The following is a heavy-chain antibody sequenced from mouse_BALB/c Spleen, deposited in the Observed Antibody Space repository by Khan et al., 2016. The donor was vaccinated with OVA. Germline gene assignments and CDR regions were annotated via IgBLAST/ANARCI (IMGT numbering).Heavy chain of an antibody. V-gene: IGHV2-6-4*01. CDR2: IWGGGGT. CDR3: ARAYYRFDGYYAMDY. D-gene: IGHD2-14*01. Sequence: QVQLKQSGPGLVAPSQSLSITCTVSGFSLSRYNIHWVRQPPGKGLEWLGVIWGGGGTDYNSTLKSRISIRKDNSKSQVLLKMNSLQTDDTAIYYCARAYYRFDGYYAMDYWGQGTSVTVSS. J-gene: IGHJ4*01. CDR1: GFSLSRYN.